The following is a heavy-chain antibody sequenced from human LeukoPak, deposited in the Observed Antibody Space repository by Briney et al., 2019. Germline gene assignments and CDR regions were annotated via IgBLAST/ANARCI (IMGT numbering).Heavy chain of an antibody. CDR2: ISSSGSTI. V-gene: IGHV3-48*03. Sequence: GGSLRLSCAASGFTFSSYEMNWVRQAPGKGLEWVSYISSSGSTIYYADSVRGRFTISRDNAKNSLYLQMNSLKTEDTAVYYCTRARGGATVWFDPWGQGTVVTVSS. CDR3: TRARGGATVWFDP. D-gene: IGHD1-26*01. J-gene: IGHJ5*02. CDR1: GFTFSSYE.